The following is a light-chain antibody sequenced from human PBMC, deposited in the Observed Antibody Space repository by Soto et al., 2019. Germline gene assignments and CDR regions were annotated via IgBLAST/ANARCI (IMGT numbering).Light chain of an antibody. Sequence: DIQMTQSPSSLSASVGDRVTITCRASHSINNFLNWYQQSQGKAPKLLIYAASTLQSGVPSRFSGSGSGTDFSLTISSLQPEDFAIYYCQQSYSTPRTFGQGTKVEIQ. CDR2: AAS. J-gene: IGKJ1*01. CDR3: QQSYSTPRT. V-gene: IGKV1-39*01. CDR1: HSINNF.